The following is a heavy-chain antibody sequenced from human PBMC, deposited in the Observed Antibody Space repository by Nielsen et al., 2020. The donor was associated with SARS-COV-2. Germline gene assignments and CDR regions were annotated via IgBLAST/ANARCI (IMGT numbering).Heavy chain of an antibody. CDR2: INAGNGNT. J-gene: IGHJ4*02. V-gene: IGHV1-3*01. Sequence: SVKVSCKASGYTFTSYSMHWVRQAPGQRLEWMGWINAGNGNTKYSQKFQGRVTITRDTSASTAYMELSSLRSEDTAVYYCARDRSGYYSDYFDYWGQGTLVTVSS. CDR1: GYTFTSYS. CDR3: ARDRSGYYSDYFDY. D-gene: IGHD3-22*01.